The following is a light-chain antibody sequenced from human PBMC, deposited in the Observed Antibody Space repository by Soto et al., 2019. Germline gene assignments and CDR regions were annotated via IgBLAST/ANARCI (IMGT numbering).Light chain of an antibody. CDR1: QFIGSN. Sequence: MTQSPATLSVSPRERATLSCRASQFIGSNLAWYQQKPGEAPRLLMYDASSRATGIPARFSGSGSGTEFALTISSLQSEDFAIYYCQQYNNWPPLTFGGGTKVEIK. CDR3: QQYNNWPPLT. V-gene: IGKV3-15*01. J-gene: IGKJ4*01. CDR2: DAS.